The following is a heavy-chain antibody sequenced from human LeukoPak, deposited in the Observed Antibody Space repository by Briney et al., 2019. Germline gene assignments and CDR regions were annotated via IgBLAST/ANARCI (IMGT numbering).Heavy chain of an antibody. V-gene: IGHV1-18*01. CDR1: VYSFTTYG. D-gene: IGHD3-3*01. CDR2: ISAYNDNT. CDR3: ARGSQYYDFWSGYSHFDY. J-gene: IGHJ4*02. Sequence: GAAVKVSCKASVYSFTTYGISWVRQAPGQGLDWMGWISAYNDNTHYALKLQGRVTMTTDTSTTTAYMELRSLRSDDTAVYYCARGSQYYDFWSGYSHFDYWGQGTLITVSS.